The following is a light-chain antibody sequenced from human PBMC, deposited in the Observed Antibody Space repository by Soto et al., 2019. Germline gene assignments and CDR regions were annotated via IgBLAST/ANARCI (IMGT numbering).Light chain of an antibody. CDR2: QAS. CDR3: LQHNSYPRT. J-gene: IGKJ1*01. CDR1: QTVSSW. Sequence: DIQMTQSPSTLSASVGDRVTITCRASQTVSSWLAWYQQKPGKAPKLLIYQASTLETGVPSRFSGSGSGTEFTLTIAGLQPDDFATYYCLQHNSYPRTFGQGTKVDI. V-gene: IGKV1-5*03.